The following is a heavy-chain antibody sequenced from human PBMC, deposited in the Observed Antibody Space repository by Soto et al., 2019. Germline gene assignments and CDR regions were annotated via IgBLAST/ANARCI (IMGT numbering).Heavy chain of an antibody. Sequence: GGSLRLSCAASGFTFSSYAMSWVRQAPGKGLEWVSAISGSGGSTYYADSVKGRFTISRDNSKDTLYLQMNSLRAEDTAVYYCGKEKKSEGDWDAFDIWGQGTMVTVSS. V-gene: IGHV3-23*01. J-gene: IGHJ3*02. CDR2: ISGSGGST. CDR1: GFTFSSYA. D-gene: IGHD3-16*01. CDR3: GKEKKSEGDWDAFDI.